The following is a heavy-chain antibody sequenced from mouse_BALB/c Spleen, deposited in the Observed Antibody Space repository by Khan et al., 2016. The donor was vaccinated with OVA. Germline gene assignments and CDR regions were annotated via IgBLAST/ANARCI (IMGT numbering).Heavy chain of an antibody. CDR2: ISSAGDYI. D-gene: IGHD1-1*01. Sequence: EVELVESGGDLVKPGGSLKLSCAASGFTFSTYAMSWVRQTPDKRLEWVATISSAGDYIYYPDSVKGRFTISRDNAKYTLYLQMSSLRSEVTAMYYCARHNYGPFAYWGQGTLVTVSA. CDR1: GFTFSTYA. J-gene: IGHJ3*01. V-gene: IGHV5-6*01. CDR3: ARHNYGPFAY.